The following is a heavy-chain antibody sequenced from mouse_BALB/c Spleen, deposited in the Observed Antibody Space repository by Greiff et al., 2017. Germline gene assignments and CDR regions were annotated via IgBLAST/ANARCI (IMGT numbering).Heavy chain of an antibody. CDR3: ARRLTGDY. D-gene: IGHD4-1*01. V-gene: IGHV1-77*01. J-gene: IGHJ2*01. CDR2: IYPGSGST. CDR1: GYTFTDYV. Sequence: QVQLKQSGPELVKPGASVKMSCKASGYTFTDYVISWVKQRTGQGLEWIGEIYPGSGSTYYNEKFKGKATLTADKSSNTAYMQLSSLTSEDSAVYFCARRLTGDYWGQGTTLTVSS.